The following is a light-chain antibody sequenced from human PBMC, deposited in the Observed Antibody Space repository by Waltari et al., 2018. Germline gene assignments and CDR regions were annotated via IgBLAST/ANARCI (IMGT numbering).Light chain of an antibody. J-gene: IGLJ1*01. CDR1: DVYYYNS. CDR2: GVT. CDR3: CSYTTSATPYV. Sequence: QSALTQPAFVSGSPGQSITISCTGTDVYYYNSVSWYQQHPGQAPKLFVHGVTHRPSGVSSRFSGSKSGSTASLTISGLRAEDDADYYCCSYTTSATPYVFGTGTKVAVL. V-gene: IGLV2-14*01.